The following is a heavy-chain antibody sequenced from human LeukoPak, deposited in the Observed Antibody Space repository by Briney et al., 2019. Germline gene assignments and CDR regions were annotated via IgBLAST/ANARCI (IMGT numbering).Heavy chain of an antibody. V-gene: IGHV4-4*09. J-gene: IGHJ3*02. Sequence: SETLSLTCTVSGGSISGYYWSWIRQPPGKGLEWIGYIYFSGSTKYNPSLKSRVTISVDTSKNQFSLKLSSVTAADTAVYYCVNSMAAPRAFDIWGQGTMVTVSS. CDR2: IYFSGST. D-gene: IGHD6-6*01. CDR3: VNSMAAPRAFDI. CDR1: GGSISGYY.